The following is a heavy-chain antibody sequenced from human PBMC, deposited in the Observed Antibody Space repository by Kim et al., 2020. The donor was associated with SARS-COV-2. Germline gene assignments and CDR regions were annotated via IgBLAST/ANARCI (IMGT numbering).Heavy chain of an antibody. CDR1: GYTFMNYD. J-gene: IGHJ6*03. CDR2: MNPNSGDK. V-gene: IGHV1-8*01. CDR3: ASAVKQLVRPTIFSYYYFMDA. Sequence: ASVKVSCKASGYTFMNYDINWVRQATGQGLEWMGSMNPNSGDKVYGQKFQGRVMLTTNTSITTVYMELTSLRSEDTAVYYCASAVKQLVRPTIFSYYYFMDAWGKGTTVIVAS. D-gene: IGHD6-13*01.